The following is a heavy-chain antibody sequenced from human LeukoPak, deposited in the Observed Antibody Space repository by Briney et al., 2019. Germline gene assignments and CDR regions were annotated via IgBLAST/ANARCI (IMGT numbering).Heavy chain of an antibody. D-gene: IGHD3-10*01. Sequence: PGRSLRLSCAASGFTFSSYGMHWVRQAPGKGLEWVAVIWYDGSNKYYADSVKGRFTISRDNSKNTLYLQMNSLRAEDTAVYYCARDLMVRGVIIKHQDAFDIWGQGTMVTVSS. CDR1: GFTFSSYG. J-gene: IGHJ3*02. CDR3: ARDLMVRGVIIKHQDAFDI. V-gene: IGHV3-33*01. CDR2: IWYDGSNK.